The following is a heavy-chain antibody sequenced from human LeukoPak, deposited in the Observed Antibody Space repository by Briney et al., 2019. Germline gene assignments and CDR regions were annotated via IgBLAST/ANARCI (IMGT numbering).Heavy chain of an antibody. V-gene: IGHV4-38-2*01. CDR2: IYHSGST. J-gene: IGHJ4*02. CDR1: GYSISSGYY. Sequence: SETLSLTCAVSGYSISSGYYWGWSRPPPGKGLEWIGSIYHSGSTYYNPSLKSRVTISVDTSKNQFSLKLSSVTAADTAVYYCARAGLSMVRGVISDYWGQGTLVTVSS. CDR3: ARAGLSMVRGVISDY. D-gene: IGHD3-10*01.